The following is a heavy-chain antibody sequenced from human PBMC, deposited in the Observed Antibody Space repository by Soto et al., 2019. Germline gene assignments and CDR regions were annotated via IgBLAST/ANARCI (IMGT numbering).Heavy chain of an antibody. J-gene: IGHJ4*02. CDR3: ARGRKWLRWAFDY. Sequence: PSETLSLTCAVYGGSFSGYYWSWIRQPPGKGLEWIGEINHSGSTNYNPSLKSRVTISVDTSKNQFSLKLSSVTAADTAVYYCARGRKWLRWAFDYWGQGTLVTVSS. V-gene: IGHV4-34*01. CDR1: GGSFSGYY. CDR2: INHSGST. D-gene: IGHD5-12*01.